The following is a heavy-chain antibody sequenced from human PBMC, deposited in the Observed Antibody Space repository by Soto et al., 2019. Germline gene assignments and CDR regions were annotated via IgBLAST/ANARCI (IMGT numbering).Heavy chain of an antibody. D-gene: IGHD3-10*01. V-gene: IGHV3-30*03. Sequence: QVQLVESGGGVVQPGRSLRLSCEVSGLTFRGYDMHWVRQAPGKGLEWVAMILDDGRDKFYADSVKGRFNISRDNSKNTLYLEMSSLRPEETAVYYCAIAFAGYYGSSVWGQGTLVTVSS. CDR3: AIAFAGYYGSSV. CDR1: GLTFRGYD. J-gene: IGHJ4*02. CDR2: ILDDGRDK.